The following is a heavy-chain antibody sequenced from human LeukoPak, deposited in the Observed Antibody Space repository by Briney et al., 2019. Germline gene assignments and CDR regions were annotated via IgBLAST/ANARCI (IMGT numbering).Heavy chain of an antibody. CDR3: ARNSGSYGYYFDY. CDR1: GGTFSSYA. D-gene: IGHD1-26*01. V-gene: IGHV1-8*02. CDR2: MNPNSGNT. J-gene: IGHJ4*02. Sequence: ASVKVSCKASGGTFSSYAISWVRQATGQGLEWMGWMNPNSGNTGYAQKFQGRVTMTRNTSISTAYMELNSLRSEDTAVYYCARNSGSYGYYFDYWGQGTLDTVSS.